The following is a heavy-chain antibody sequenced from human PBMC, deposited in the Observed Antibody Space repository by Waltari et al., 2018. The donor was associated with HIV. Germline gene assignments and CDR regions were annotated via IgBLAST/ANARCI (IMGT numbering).Heavy chain of an antibody. Sequence: EVELLESGGGLVQPGGSLRLSCGASGFTFNNYSMCWVRQAPGKGLEWISGIGGTGGTYYADSGKGRFTISRDNSKNTLYLQMDSLRAEDTAIYYCAKARVTTKIYFYYGLDVWGQGTTVTVSS. D-gene: IGHD4-17*01. CDR2: IGGTGGT. CDR1: GFTFNNYS. CDR3: AKARVTTKIYFYYGLDV. V-gene: IGHV3-23*01. J-gene: IGHJ6*02.